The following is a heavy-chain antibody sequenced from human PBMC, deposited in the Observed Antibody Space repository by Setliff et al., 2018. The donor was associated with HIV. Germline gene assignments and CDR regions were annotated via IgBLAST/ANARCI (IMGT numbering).Heavy chain of an antibody. CDR3: ATKVYCTNGVCLDAFDI. Sequence: GASVKVSCKASGYTLTAYYMHWVRQAPGQGLEWMGRINPNSGGTNYAQKFQGRVTMTRDTSISTVYMELSRLRSDDTAVYYCATKVYCTNGVCLDAFDIWGQGTKVTVSS. J-gene: IGHJ3*02. CDR1: GYTLTAYY. CDR2: INPNSGGT. V-gene: IGHV1-2*06. D-gene: IGHD2-8*01.